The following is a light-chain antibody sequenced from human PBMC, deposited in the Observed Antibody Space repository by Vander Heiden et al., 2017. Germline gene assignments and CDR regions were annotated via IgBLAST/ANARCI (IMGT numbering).Light chain of an antibody. CDR2: AAS. CDR3: QQSYTTPYT. V-gene: IGKV1-39*01. J-gene: IGKJ2*01. Sequence: DIQMTQSPSSLSASVGDRVSKTCWASQSIRSYLNWYQQKPGQAPKLLIYAASSLQSGAPSRFSGSGSGTDFTLTISSLQAEDFATYYCQQSYTTPYTFGQGTKLEIK. CDR1: QSIRSY.